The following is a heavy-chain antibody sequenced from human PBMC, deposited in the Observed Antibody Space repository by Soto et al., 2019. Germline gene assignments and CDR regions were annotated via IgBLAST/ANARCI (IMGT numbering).Heavy chain of an antibody. Sequence: QLQLQESGSGLVKPSQTLSLTCAVSGGSISSGGYSWSWIRQPPGKGLEWIGYIYHSGSTYYNPSLKSRVTIPVDRSKNQFSLKLSSVTAADTAVYYCARVFYDSSGYYTGYFDYWGQGTLVTVSS. V-gene: IGHV4-30-2*01. J-gene: IGHJ4*02. D-gene: IGHD3-22*01. CDR1: GGSISSGGYS. CDR2: IYHSGST. CDR3: ARVFYDSSGYYTGYFDY.